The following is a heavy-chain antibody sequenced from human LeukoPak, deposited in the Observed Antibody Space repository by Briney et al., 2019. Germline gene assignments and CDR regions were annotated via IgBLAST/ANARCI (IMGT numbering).Heavy chain of an antibody. J-gene: IGHJ3*02. D-gene: IGHD3-16*02. V-gene: IGHV5-51*01. CDR2: FYPGDSHS. CDR1: GXSFDTYW. Sequence: GESLKISVKGSGXSFDTYWIGWVRQMPGKGLEWMGIFYPGDSHSRYSPSFQGQVSISADKSISTAYLQWSSLQASDTAMYYCARRLSADAFDMWGQGTLVTVSS. CDR3: ARRLSADAFDM.